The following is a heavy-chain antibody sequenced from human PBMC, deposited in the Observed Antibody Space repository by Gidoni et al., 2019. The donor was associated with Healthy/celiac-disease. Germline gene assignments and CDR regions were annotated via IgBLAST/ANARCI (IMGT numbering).Heavy chain of an antibody. D-gene: IGHD3-10*01. CDR1: GFNSRSYS. V-gene: IGHV3-48*04. CDR2: ISSSSSTI. J-gene: IGHJ4*02. Sequence: EVQLVEAGGGVVQHGGSLRLSCAASGFNSRSYSMNWVRQAPGKGLAWVSYISSSSSTIYYADSVKGRFTISRDNAKNSLYLQRTSLRAEDTAVYFCARWPMVRGDPRDYWGQGTLVTVSS. CDR3: ARWPMVRGDPRDY.